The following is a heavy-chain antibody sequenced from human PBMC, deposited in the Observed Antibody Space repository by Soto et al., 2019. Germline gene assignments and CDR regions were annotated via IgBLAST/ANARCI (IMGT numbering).Heavy chain of an antibody. CDR2: IRGYNGKT. CDR1: GYTFSMSG. CDR3: AREGPRPYYYYGMDV. J-gene: IGHJ6*02. V-gene: IGHV1-18*01. Sequence: QVQLVQSGAEVKKPGASVKVSCKSSGYTFSMSGISWVRQAPGQGLEWMGWIRGYNGKTNYEQKFQDRVTMTTDTSTNMAYMELRSLRSDDTAVYYCAREGPRPYYYYGMDVWGQGTTVTVSS.